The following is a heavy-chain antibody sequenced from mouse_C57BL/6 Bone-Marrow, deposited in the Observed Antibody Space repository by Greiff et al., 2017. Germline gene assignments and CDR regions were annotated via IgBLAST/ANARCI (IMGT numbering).Heavy chain of an antibody. CDR3: ATIYDGYWYFDV. V-gene: IGHV5-2*01. J-gene: IGHJ1*03. Sequence: DVMLVESGGGLVQPGESLKLSCESNEYEFPSHDMSWVRKTPEKRLELVAAINSDGGSTYYPDTMERRFIISRDNTKKTLYLQMSSLRSEDTALYYCATIYDGYWYFDVWGTGTTVTVSS. D-gene: IGHD2-3*01. CDR2: INSDGGST. CDR1: EYEFPSHD.